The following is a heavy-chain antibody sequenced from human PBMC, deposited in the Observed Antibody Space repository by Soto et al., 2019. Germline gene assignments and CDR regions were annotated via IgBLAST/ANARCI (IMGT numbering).Heavy chain of an antibody. Sequence: PGGSLRLSCTASGFTFTDYALSWFRQAPGKGLEWVGFIRSKVYGETREYAASVKGGFTISRDDSKRIAYLQLDSLKIEDTGVYYCSRGPTVRGVIITPFDYWGQGTLVTVSS. J-gene: IGHJ4*02. CDR3: SRGPTVRGVIITPFDY. CDR1: GFTFTDYA. D-gene: IGHD3-10*01. CDR2: IRSKVYGETR. V-gene: IGHV3-49*03.